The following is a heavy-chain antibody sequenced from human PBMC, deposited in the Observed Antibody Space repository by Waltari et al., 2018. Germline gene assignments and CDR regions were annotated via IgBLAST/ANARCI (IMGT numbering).Heavy chain of an antibody. V-gene: IGHV4-59*01. CDR2: IYYSGST. CDR1: GGSISSNY. J-gene: IGHJ3*01. D-gene: IGHD1-7*01. CDR3: ASLGRYTWNYYAFDV. Sequence: QVQLQESGPGLVKPSETLSLNCTVSGGSISSNYWSWIRQPPGKGLEWIGYIYYSGSTNYTPSLKRRVTLSINTSKNQFSLKLTSVTAADTAVYYCASLGRYTWNYYAFDVWGQGTKVTVSS.